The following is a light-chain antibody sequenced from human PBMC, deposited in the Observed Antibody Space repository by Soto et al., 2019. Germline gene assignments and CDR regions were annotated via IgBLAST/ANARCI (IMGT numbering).Light chain of an antibody. Sequence: DIQMTQSPSTLSASLGDRVTITCRASESISRWLAWFQQKPGKAPNLLIYDASILQSGVPSRFSGSGSGTDFTLTISSLQPEDFVTYYCQQYNDYSTFGQGTKVDIK. CDR1: ESISRW. CDR2: DAS. J-gene: IGKJ1*01. V-gene: IGKV1-5*01. CDR3: QQYNDYST.